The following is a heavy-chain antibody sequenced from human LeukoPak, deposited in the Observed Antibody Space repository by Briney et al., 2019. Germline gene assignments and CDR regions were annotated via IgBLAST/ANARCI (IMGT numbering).Heavy chain of an antibody. J-gene: IGHJ1*01. V-gene: IGHV3-23*01. CDR3: AKDSANGWLVLISVHSY. D-gene: IGHD6-19*01. CDR2: ISGSGGST. CDR1: GFTFSSYA. Sequence: PGGSLRLSFAASGFTFSSYAMSWVRQAPGRGLEWVSAISGSGGSTYYADSVKGRFTISRDNSKNTLYLQMNSLRAEDTAVYYCAKDSANGWLVLISVHSYWGQGTLVTVSS.